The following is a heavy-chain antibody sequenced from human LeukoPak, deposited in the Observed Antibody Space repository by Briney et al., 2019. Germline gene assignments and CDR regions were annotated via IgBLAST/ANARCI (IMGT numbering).Heavy chain of an antibody. CDR2: ITGSGGTT. D-gene: IGHD6-19*01. CDR3: AKDPSSGWFDTYYFDY. V-gene: IGHV3-11*01. Sequence: GGSLRLSCAASGFTFSGYYMSWVRRAPGKGLEWISYITGSGGTTHYADSVKGRFTISRDNAKNSLFLQMSSLRAEDTAVYYCAKDPSSGWFDTYYFDYWGQGTLVTVSS. CDR1: GFTFSGYY. J-gene: IGHJ4*02.